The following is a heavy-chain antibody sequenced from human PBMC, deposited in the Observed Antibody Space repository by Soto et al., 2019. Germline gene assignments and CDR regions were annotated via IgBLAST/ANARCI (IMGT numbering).Heavy chain of an antibody. J-gene: IGHJ4*02. Sequence: QVRLVQSGAEVKRPGASVRVSCKASGYTFTKYGITWVRQVPGQGLEWMGWASAYNRNTNYAQKFEDRVIMTTDTSTGTAHMELRSLRYDDTALYFCARERQWEPLLYWGQGTLVTVSS. D-gene: IGHD1-26*01. V-gene: IGHV1-18*01. CDR3: ARERQWEPLLY. CDR1: GYTFTKYG. CDR2: ASAYNRNT.